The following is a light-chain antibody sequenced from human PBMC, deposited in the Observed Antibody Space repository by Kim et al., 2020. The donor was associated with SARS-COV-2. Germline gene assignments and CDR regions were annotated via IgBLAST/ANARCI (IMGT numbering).Light chain of an antibody. V-gene: IGLV4-69*01. J-gene: IGLJ1*01. Sequence: ASVKLTCTLSRGNSSYAIAWHQQQPGKGPRYLMKLNSDGSHSKGDGIPDRFSGSSSGAERYLTISSLQSEDEADYYCQTWGTGIHVFGTGTKVTVL. CDR1: RGNSSYA. CDR2: LNSDGSH. CDR3: QTWGTGIHV.